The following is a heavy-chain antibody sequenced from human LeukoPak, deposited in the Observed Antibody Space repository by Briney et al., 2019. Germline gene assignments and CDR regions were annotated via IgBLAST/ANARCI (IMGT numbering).Heavy chain of an antibody. CDR2: IYYSGST. V-gene: IGHV4-30-4*01. Sequence: SETLTLISTIYGRSISSGDYYWSWIRQPPGKGLEWIGYIYYSGSTYYNPSLKSRGTISVDTSKTQFSLTLSSVTAAATAVYYCARAPWDSSGYYPFDYWGQGTPVTVSS. CDR1: GRSISSGDYY. J-gene: IGHJ4*02. D-gene: IGHD3-22*01. CDR3: ARAPWDSSGYYPFDY.